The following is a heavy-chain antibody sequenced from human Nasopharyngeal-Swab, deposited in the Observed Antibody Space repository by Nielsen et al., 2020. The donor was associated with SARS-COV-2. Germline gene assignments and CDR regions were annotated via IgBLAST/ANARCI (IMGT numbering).Heavy chain of an antibody. Sequence: GGSLRLSCAASGFTFSYYWMSWVRQAPGKGLEWVANIKQDGSEKYYVDSVKGRFTISRDNAKNSVYLQTNSLRAEDTAVYYCARSRIDYWGQGTLVTVSS. CDR3: ARSRIDY. V-gene: IGHV3-7*01. CDR1: GFTFSYYW. CDR2: IKQDGSEK. J-gene: IGHJ4*02.